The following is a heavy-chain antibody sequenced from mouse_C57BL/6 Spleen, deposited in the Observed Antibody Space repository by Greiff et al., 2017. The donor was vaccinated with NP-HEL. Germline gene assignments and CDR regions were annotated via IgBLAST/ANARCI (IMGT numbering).Heavy chain of an antibody. CDR3: ARSGDYDVGYAMDY. J-gene: IGHJ4*01. D-gene: IGHD2-4*01. CDR1: GYTFTSYN. Sequence: LQESGAELVRPGASVKMSCKASGYTFTSYNMHWVKQTPRQGLEWIGAIYPGNGDTSYNQKFKGKATLTVDKSSSTAYMQLSSLTSEDSAVYFCARSGDYDVGYAMDYWGQGTSVTVSS. V-gene: IGHV1-12*01. CDR2: IYPGNGDT.